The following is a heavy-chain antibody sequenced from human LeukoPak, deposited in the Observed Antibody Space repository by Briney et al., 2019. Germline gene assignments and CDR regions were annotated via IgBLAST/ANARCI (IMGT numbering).Heavy chain of an antibody. V-gene: IGHV4-59*01. CDR1: GGSLSPFF. CDR2: IYHSGST. CDR3: ARTAVTDPL. Sequence: SETLSLTCTLSGGSLSPFFWSWGWQTPGEGLELIGYIYHSGSTQYNPSLKSRVTISLDTSQKQVSLKLDSVTAADTAVYYCARTAVTDPLWGQGVLVTVS. J-gene: IGHJ4*02.